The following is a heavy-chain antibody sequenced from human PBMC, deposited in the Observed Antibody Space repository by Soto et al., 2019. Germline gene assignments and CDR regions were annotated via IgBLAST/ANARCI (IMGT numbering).Heavy chain of an antibody. CDR3: AREGPPDPDYYGMDV. V-gene: IGHV1-18*01. Sequence: ASVKVSCTASGYTFSNYDINWVRQATGQGLEWVGWTNAKNGNTDYAQKLQGRVTMTTDTSTSTAYMELRSLRSDDTAVYYCAREGPPDPDYYGMDVWGQGTTVTVSS. J-gene: IGHJ6*02. CDR2: TNAKNGNT. CDR1: GYTFSNYD.